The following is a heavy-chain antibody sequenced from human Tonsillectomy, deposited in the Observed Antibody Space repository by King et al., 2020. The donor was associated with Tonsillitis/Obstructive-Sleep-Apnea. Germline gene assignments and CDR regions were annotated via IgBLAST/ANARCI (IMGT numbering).Heavy chain of an antibody. V-gene: IGHV4-31*03. CDR2: IYYSGNT. D-gene: IGHD6-13*01. CDR1: GASISSGGYY. J-gene: IGHJ6*03. CDR3: ASVPAAGPYYYYYYMDV. Sequence: QLQESGPVLVQPSQTLSLTCTVSGASISSGGYYWSWIRQHPGKGLEWIGYIYYSGNTYYNPSLKSRLTISVATSKNQFSLKLSSVTAADTAVYYCASVPAAGPYYYYYYMDVWGKGTTVTVSS.